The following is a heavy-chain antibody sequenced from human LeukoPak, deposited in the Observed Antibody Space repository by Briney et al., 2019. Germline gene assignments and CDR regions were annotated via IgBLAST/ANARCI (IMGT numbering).Heavy chain of an antibody. V-gene: IGHV1-24*01. Sequence: ASVKVSCKVSGYTLTELSMHWVRQAPGKGLEWMGGFDPEDGETIYAQKFQGRVTMTEDTSTDTAYMELSSLRSEDTAVYYCARVWSGRFALSLDYWGQGTLVTVSS. D-gene: IGHD3-3*01. CDR2: FDPEDGET. CDR3: ARVWSGRFALSLDY. J-gene: IGHJ4*02. CDR1: GYTLTELS.